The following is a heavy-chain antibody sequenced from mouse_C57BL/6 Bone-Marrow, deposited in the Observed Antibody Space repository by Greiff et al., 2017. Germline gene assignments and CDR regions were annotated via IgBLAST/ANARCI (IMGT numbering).Heavy chain of an antibody. CDR1: GFSLTSYG. D-gene: IGHD3-3*01. J-gene: IGHJ3*01. Sequence: VQLQQSRPGLVQPSQSLSITCTVSGFSLTSYGVHWVRQSPGKGLEWLGVIWSGGSTDYNAAFISRLSISKDNSKSQVFFKMNSLQADDTAIYYCARKGRFAYWGQGTLVTVSA. CDR3: ARKGRFAY. V-gene: IGHV2-2*01. CDR2: IWSGGST.